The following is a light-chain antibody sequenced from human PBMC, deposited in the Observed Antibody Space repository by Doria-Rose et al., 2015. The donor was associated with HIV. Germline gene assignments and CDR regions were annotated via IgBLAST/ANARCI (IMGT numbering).Light chain of an antibody. J-gene: IGKJ1*01. V-gene: IGKV3-20*01. CDR3: HQYGTSWT. CDR1: QSFSSTY. Sequence: EIVLTQSPGTLSLSPGERATLSCRASQSFSSTYLAWYQQNPGQAPSLLIYDGSTRATGIPDRFSASESGTDFTLTINRLEPEDFALYYGHQYGTSWTFGQGTKVEI. CDR2: DGS.